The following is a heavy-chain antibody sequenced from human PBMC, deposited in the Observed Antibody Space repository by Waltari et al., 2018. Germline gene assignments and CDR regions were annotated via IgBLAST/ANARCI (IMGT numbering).Heavy chain of an antibody. V-gene: IGHV5-51*01. CDR2: IYPGDSDT. J-gene: IGHJ6*03. CDR3: ARSSPYYYYYYYMDV. Sequence: EVQLVQSGAEVKKPGESLKISCTGSGYSFTSYWIGWVRQMPGKGLEWMGIIYPGDSDTRYSPSFQGQVTISADKSISTAYLQWSSLKASDTAMYYCARSSPYYYYYYYMDVWGKGTTVTVSS. CDR1: GYSFTSYW.